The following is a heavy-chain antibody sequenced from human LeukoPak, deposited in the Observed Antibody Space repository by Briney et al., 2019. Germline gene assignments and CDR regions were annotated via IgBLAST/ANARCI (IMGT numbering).Heavy chain of an antibody. J-gene: IGHJ4*02. CDR3: ARDRHDSSGYYRQDHGIALDY. CDR2: INSDGSST. V-gene: IGHV3-74*01. Sequence: GGSLRLSCAASGFTFSIYWMHWVRQAPGKGLVWVSGINSDGSSTSYADSVKGRFTISRDNAKNTLYLQMNSLRAEDTAVYYCARDRHDSSGYYRQDHGIALDYWGQGTLVTVSS. CDR1: GFTFSIYW. D-gene: IGHD3-22*01.